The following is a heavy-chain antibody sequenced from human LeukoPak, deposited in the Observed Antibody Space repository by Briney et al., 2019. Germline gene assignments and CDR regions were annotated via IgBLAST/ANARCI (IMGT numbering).Heavy chain of an antibody. CDR3: ATDLATVVIVTNY. V-gene: IGHV1-24*01. CDR1: GYTLTELS. J-gene: IGHJ4*02. CDR2: FDPEDGES. D-gene: IGHD2-21*01. Sequence: ASVKVSCRVSGYTLTELSMHWVRQAPGKGLEWMGGFDPEDGESIYAQQFQGRVTMTEDTSTDTAYMELSSLRSEDTAVYYCATDLATVVIVTNYWGQGTLVTVSS.